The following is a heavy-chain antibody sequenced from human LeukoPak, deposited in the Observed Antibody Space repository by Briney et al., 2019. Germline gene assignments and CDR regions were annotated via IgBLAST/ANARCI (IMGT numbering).Heavy chain of an antibody. D-gene: IGHD2-21*01. CDR2: IKQDGSEK. V-gene: IGHV3-7*01. J-gene: IGHJ4*02. Sequence: GGSLRLSCAASGFTFSSYWMSWVRQAPGKGLEWVANIKQDGSEKYYVDSVKGRFTISRDNAKSSLYLQMNSLRAEDTAVYYCAREGIRRGPYYFDYWGQGTLVTVSS. CDR3: AREGIRRGPYYFDY. CDR1: GFTFSSYW.